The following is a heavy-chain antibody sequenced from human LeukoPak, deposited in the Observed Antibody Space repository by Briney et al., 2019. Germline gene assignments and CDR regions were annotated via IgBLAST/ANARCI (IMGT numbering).Heavy chain of an antibody. CDR2: VKPNSGAT. V-gene: IGHV1-2*02. Sequence: ASVTVSFKASGYTFTVQYMHWVRQAPGQGLEWIGLVKPNSGATSYAQQYQGRVTMTRDTSINTAYMDLSSLTSDDTAVYYCLTDQAGGQGTLVTVS. J-gene: IGHJ1*01. CDR1: GYTFTVQY. CDR3: LTDQA. D-gene: IGHD3-9*01.